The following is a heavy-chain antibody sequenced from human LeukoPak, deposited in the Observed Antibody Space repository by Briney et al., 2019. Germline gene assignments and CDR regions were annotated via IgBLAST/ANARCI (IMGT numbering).Heavy chain of an antibody. CDR2: MTGRSGDT. V-gene: IGHV3-23*01. Sequence: GGSLRLSCAASGFIFNNYAMSWVRQAPGKGLQWVSGMTGRSGDTYYADSVKGRFTISRDNSMNTLYLQMNSLRDEDAAIYYCAKPTVGSGSHFGFDAWGKGTTVTVSS. J-gene: IGHJ6*04. CDR1: GFIFNNYA. CDR3: AKPTVGSGSHFGFDA. D-gene: IGHD3-10*01.